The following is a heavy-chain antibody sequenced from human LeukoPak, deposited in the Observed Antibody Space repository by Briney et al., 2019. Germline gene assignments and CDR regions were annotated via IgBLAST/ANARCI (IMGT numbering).Heavy chain of an antibody. Sequence: PGESLRLSCAASGFTFSSYDMHWVRQATGKGLEWVSGIGTAGDIYYPGSVKGRFTISRENAKKSLYLQMNSLRAGDTAVYYCARATYSSTWYSRYFDLWGRGTLVTVSS. CDR1: GFTFSSYD. V-gene: IGHV3-13*01. CDR2: IGTAGDI. CDR3: ARATYSSTWYSRYFDL. D-gene: IGHD6-13*01. J-gene: IGHJ2*01.